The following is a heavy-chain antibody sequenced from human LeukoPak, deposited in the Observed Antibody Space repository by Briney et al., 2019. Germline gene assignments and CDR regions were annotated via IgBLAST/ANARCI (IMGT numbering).Heavy chain of an antibody. CDR3: ARRGFYGRVAFDI. J-gene: IGHJ3*02. V-gene: IGHV4-39*01. D-gene: IGHD2/OR15-2a*01. CDR1: GGSISSSSYY. CDR2: IYYSGST. Sequence: PSETLSLTCTVSGGSISSSSYYWGWIRQPPGKGLEWIGSIYYSGSTYYNPSLKSRVTISVDTSKNQFSLKLSSVTAADTAVYYCARRGFYGRVAFDIWGQGTMVTVSS.